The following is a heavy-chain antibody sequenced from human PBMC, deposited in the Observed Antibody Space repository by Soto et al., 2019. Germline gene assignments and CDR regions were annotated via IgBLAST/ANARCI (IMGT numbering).Heavy chain of an antibody. Sequence: PSETLSLTCAVYGGSFSGYYWSWIRQPPGKGLEWIGEINHSGSTNYNPSLKSRVTISVDTSKNQFSLKLSSVTAADTAVYYCAVTLGGSYIWFDTWGQGTLVTVSS. CDR2: INHSGST. CDR1: GGSFSGYY. D-gene: IGHD3-16*01. J-gene: IGHJ5*02. CDR3: AVTLGGSYIWFDT. V-gene: IGHV4-34*01.